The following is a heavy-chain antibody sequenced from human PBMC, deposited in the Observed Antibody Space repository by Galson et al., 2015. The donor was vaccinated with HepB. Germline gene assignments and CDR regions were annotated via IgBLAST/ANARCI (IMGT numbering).Heavy chain of an antibody. V-gene: IGHV3-15*01. CDR2: IKSKTDGETT. CDR3: TTDVYYSTYWSWLDP. Sequence: GLEWVGRIKSKTDGETTDYAAPAKGRFTISRDDSKNRLYLQMNSLKTEDTAVYYCTTDVYYSTYWSWLDPWGQGTLVTVSS. J-gene: IGHJ5*02. D-gene: IGHD2-8*02.